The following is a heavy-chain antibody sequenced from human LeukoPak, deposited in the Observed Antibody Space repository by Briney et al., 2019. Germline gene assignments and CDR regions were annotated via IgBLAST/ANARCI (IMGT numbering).Heavy chain of an antibody. V-gene: IGHV3-30*02. CDR1: GFTFSNYG. J-gene: IGHJ4*02. CDR3: VKDNPLDY. CDR2: IRYDGNNK. Sequence: GGSLRLSCGASGFTFSNYGMLWVRQSPGKGLEWVAFIRYDGNNKLYADSMKGRFTISRDNSKNTLYLHINSLRAEDTAVYYCVKDNPLDYWGQGTLVIDSS. D-gene: IGHD1-14*01.